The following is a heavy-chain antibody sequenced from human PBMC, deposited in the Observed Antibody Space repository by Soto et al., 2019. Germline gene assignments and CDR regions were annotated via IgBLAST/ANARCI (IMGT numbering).Heavy chain of an antibody. J-gene: IGHJ4*02. D-gene: IGHD6-19*01. CDR2: IYISGDT. CDR3: AREYTETGVAGPTPYYFDY. Sequence: PSETLSLTCSVSGDSISSYYWSWIRQPAGKGLEWIGRIYISGDTNYNPSLKSRVSMSVDTSKNQFSLKPSSVTAADTAVYYCAREYTETGVAGPTPYYFDYWGQGTLVTVSS. V-gene: IGHV4-4*07. CDR1: GDSISSYY.